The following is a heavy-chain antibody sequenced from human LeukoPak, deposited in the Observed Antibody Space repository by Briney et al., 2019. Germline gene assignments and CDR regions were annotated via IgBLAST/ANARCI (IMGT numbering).Heavy chain of an antibody. CDR1: RYTFTGYY. CDR3: ARAGVVPAAIRSPFDF. Sequence: GASVKVSCRTSRYTFTGYYMHWVRQVPGQGLEWMGWINPKNGDTNYAQKFQGRVTMTRDTPIDTAFMELSNLRSDDTAVYYCARAGVVPAAIRSPFDFWGQGTLVTVSS. J-gene: IGHJ4*02. D-gene: IGHD2-2*02. CDR2: INPKNGDT. V-gene: IGHV1-2*02.